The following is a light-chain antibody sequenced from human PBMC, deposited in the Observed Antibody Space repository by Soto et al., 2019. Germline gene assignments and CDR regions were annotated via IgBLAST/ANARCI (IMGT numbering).Light chain of an antibody. J-gene: IGKJ5*01. V-gene: IGKV1-8*01. Sequence: AIQETQSPSSLSASFGDRVTITCRASRYIDTYLSWYQQKPGKVPNLLIYAASTLQSGVPSRFSGSGSGTDFTLTISCLQSEDFATYYCQQYYSYPITFGQGTRLEI. CDR1: RYIDTY. CDR2: AAS. CDR3: QQYYSYPIT.